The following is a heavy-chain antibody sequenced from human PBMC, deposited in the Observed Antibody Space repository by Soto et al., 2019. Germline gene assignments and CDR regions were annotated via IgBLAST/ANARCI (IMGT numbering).Heavy chain of an antibody. Sequence: SETLSLTCTVAGGSISSYYWSWIRQPPGKGLEWIGYIYYSGSTNYNPSLKSRVTISVDTSKNQFSLKLSSVTAADTAVYYCARGGGRITIFGVGYYGMDVWGQGTTVTVSS. V-gene: IGHV4-59*01. CDR2: IYYSGST. CDR1: GGSISSYY. CDR3: ARGGGRITIFGVGYYGMDV. J-gene: IGHJ6*02. D-gene: IGHD3-3*01.